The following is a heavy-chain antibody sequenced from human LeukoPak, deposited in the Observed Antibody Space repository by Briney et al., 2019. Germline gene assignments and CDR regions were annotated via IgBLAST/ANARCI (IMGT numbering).Heavy chain of an antibody. CDR1: GGSISSYY. D-gene: IGHD2-15*01. J-gene: IGHJ4*02. CDR3: ARGDEWCPGW. CDR2: IYYSGST. V-gene: IGHV4-59*01. Sequence: PSETLSLTRTVSGGSISSYYWSWIRQPPGEGLEWIGYIYYSGSTNYNPSLKSRVTISVDTSKNQFSLKLSSVTAADTAVYYCARGDEWCPGWWGQGTLVTVSS.